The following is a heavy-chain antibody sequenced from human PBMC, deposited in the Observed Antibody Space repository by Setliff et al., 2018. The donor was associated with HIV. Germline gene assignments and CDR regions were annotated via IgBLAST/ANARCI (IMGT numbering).Heavy chain of an antibody. Sequence: PSETLSLTCTVPGGSISSYYWGWIRQPPGKGLEWIGSIYHSGSTYYNPSLMSRVTISVDTSKNQFSLKLRSVTAADTAVYYCARQWRDQYNSGVSTEYFQHWGLGTLVTVSS. CDR1: GGSISSYY. CDR2: IYHSGST. V-gene: IGHV4-38-2*02. D-gene: IGHD3-22*01. CDR3: ARQWRDQYNSGVSTEYFQH. J-gene: IGHJ1*01.